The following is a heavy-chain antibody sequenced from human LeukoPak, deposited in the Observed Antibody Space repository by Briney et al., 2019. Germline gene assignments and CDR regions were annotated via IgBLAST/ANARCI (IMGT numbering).Heavy chain of an antibody. Sequence: PSETLSLTCTVSGGSINSYYWSWIRQPPGKGLEWIGYISYSGSTNYNPSLKSRVTISVDTSKNQFFLKLSPVTAAETALYYCTRGNANWGQGTLVTVSS. V-gene: IGHV4-59*01. CDR2: ISYSGST. CDR3: TRGNAN. J-gene: IGHJ4*02. CDR1: GGSINSYY.